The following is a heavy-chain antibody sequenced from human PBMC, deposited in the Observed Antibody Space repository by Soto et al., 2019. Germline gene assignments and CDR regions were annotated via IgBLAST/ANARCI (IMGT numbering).Heavy chain of an antibody. CDR3: ARDHGDGYNFLY. V-gene: IGHV4-59*01. CDR1: GGSISSYY. CDR2: IYYSGST. Sequence: SETLSLTCTVSGGSISSYYWSWIRQPPGKGLEWIGYIYYSGSTNYNPSLKSRVTISVDTSKNQFSLKLSSVTAADTAVYYCARDHGDGYNFLYWGQGTLVTVSS. D-gene: IGHD5-12*01. J-gene: IGHJ4*02.